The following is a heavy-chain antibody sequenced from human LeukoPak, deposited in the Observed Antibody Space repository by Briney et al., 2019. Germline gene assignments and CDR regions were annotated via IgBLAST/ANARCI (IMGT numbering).Heavy chain of an antibody. CDR2: ITSGGGYT. D-gene: IGHD3-9*01. V-gene: IGHV3-21*06. CDR1: GFTFSTYN. CDR3: ARGHYDVLTSSYKWTPDY. Sequence: GGSLRLSCAASGFTFSTYNMICVPPAPGKGLEWVSSITSGGGYTYYAASVKGRFTTSRDNAKNSLSLRLDSLRAEDTAVYYCARGHYDVLTSSYKWTPDYWGQGTLVTVSS. J-gene: IGHJ4*02.